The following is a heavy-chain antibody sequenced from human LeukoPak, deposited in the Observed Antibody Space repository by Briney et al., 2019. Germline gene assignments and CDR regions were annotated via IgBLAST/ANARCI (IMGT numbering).Heavy chain of an antibody. Sequence: SETLSLTCAVYGGSFSGYYWSWIRQHPGRGLEWIGYTLHSGSTYYNPSLKSRVTISVATSKKQFSLRLNSVTAADTAVYFCARESRGPHDHLDYWGQGTLAIVSS. CDR2: TLHSGST. J-gene: IGHJ4*02. CDR3: ARESRGPHDHLDY. CDR1: GGSFSGYY. V-gene: IGHV4-34*09. D-gene: IGHD3-10*01.